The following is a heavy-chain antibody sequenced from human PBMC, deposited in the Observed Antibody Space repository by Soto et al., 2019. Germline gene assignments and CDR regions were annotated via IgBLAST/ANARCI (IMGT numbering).Heavy chain of an antibody. D-gene: IGHD3-3*01. Sequence: QVQLVQSGAEVKKPGASVKVSCKASGYTFTSYYMHWVRQAPGQGLEWMGIINPSGGSTSYAQKFQGRVTMTRDTSTITVYMELSSLRSEDTAVYYCAQGGITIFGVVTPPFYWGQGTLVTVSS. CDR3: AQGGITIFGVVTPPFY. V-gene: IGHV1-46*01. CDR1: GYTFTSYY. J-gene: IGHJ4*02. CDR2: INPSGGST.